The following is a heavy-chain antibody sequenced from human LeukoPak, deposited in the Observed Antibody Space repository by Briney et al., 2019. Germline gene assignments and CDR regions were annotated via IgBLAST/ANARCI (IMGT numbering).Heavy chain of an antibody. CDR2: ISSSGGST. D-gene: IGHD3-22*01. J-gene: IGHJ4*02. Sequence: GGSLRLSCAASGFTSSTYAMSWVRQAPGKGLEWVSSISSSGGSTYYADSVKGRFTISRDNSKDTLYLQMNSLRAEDTAVYYCAKNSVRSGYYYGYWGQGTLVTVSS. CDR3: AKNSVRSGYYYGY. CDR1: GFTSSTYA. V-gene: IGHV3-23*01.